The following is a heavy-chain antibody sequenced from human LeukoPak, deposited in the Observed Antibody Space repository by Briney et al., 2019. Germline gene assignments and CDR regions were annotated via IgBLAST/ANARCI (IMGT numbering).Heavy chain of an antibody. CDR2: ISAYNGNT. D-gene: IGHD1-26*01. J-gene: IGHJ3*02. CDR1: GYTFTSYG. V-gene: IGHV1-18*01. Sequence: GASVKVSCKASGYTFTSYGISWVRQAPGQGLEWMGWISAYNGNTNYAQKLQGRVTMTTDTSTSTAYMELRSLRSDDTAVYYCARTYLRSYRDRRPQDAFDIWGQGTMVTVSS. CDR3: ARTYLRSYRDRRPQDAFDI.